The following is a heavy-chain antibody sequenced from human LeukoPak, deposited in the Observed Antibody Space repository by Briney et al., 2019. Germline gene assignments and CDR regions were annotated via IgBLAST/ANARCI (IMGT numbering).Heavy chain of an antibody. CDR2: IYYSGST. V-gene: IGHV4-31*03. CDR3: AREHPYGDYGFDY. J-gene: IGHJ4*02. Sequence: SETLSLTCTVSGGSISSGGYYWSWLRQHPGKGLEWIGYIYYSGSTYYNPSLKSRVTISVDTSKNQFSLKLSSVTAADTAVYYCAREHPYGDYGFDYWGQGTLVTVSS. D-gene: IGHD4-17*01. CDR1: GGSISSGGYY.